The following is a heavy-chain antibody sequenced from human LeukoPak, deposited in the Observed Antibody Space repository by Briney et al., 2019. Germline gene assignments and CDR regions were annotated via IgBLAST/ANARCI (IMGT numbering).Heavy chain of an antibody. J-gene: IGHJ4*02. CDR1: GGTFSSYA. V-gene: IGHV1-69*04. D-gene: IGHD3-22*01. CDR2: IIPILGIA. CDR3: ARGDDSSGYYPTGIGY. Sequence: GASVKVSCKASGGTFSSYAISWVRQAPGQGLEWMGRIIPILGIANYGQKFQGRVTITADKSTSTAYMELSSLRSEDTAVYYCARGDDSSGYYPTGIGYWGQGTLVTVSS.